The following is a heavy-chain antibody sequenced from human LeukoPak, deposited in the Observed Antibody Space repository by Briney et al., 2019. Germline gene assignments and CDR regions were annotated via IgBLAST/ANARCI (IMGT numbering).Heavy chain of an antibody. J-gene: IGHJ6*03. Sequence: PGGSLRLSCAASGFTFDGYAMHWVRQAPGKGLEWVSLISWDGGSTYYADSVKGRFTISRDNSKNSLYLQMNSLRAEDTALYYCAKEATLSGYYMDVWGKGTTVTVSS. CDR3: AKEATLSGYYMDV. CDR2: ISWDGGST. D-gene: IGHD2/OR15-2a*01. CDR1: GFTFDGYA. V-gene: IGHV3-43D*03.